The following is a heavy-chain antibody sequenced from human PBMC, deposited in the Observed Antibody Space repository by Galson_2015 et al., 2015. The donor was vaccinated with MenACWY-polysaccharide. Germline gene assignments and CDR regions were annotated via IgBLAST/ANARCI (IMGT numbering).Heavy chain of an antibody. CDR2: IKKDGSEK. Sequence: SLRLSCAVSGFTFKNYWMSWVRQAPGKGLEWVANIKKDGSEKYCVDSVKGRFTISRDDGRSSLYLQMNCLRAEDTAVYYCARGHYGMDVWGQGTTVTVS. J-gene: IGHJ6*02. CDR3: ARGHYGMDV. CDR1: GFTFKNYW. V-gene: IGHV3-7*01.